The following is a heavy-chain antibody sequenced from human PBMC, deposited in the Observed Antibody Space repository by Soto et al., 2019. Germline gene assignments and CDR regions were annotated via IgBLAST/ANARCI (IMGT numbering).Heavy chain of an antibody. CDR3: AGAKEMVIAALVI. CDR2: ISENGGSRGGT. CDR1: GFTFSSSA. Sequence: SGGSLRLSCTASGFTFSSSAMSWVRHVPGQGLEWVASISENGGSRGGTYYADSVKGRFTVSRDNSKNTLYLQVDSLREADTALSYCAGAKEMVIAALVIWGQGTMVTVSS. J-gene: IGHJ3*02. V-gene: IGHV3-23*01. D-gene: IGHD2-21*01.